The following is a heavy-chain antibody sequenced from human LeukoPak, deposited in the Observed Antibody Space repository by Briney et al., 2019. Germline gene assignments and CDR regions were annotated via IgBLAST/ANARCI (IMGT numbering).Heavy chain of an antibody. D-gene: IGHD3/OR15-3a*01. CDR1: GFTFSTYA. CDR3: AKRSNFWTGYLDY. Sequence: GGSLRLSCVASGFTFSTYAMSWVRQAPGKGLEWVSVISGSGGSTYYADSVKGRFTISRDNSKDTLFLQMNSLRTEDTAVYYCAKRSNFWTGYLDYWGQGALVTVSS. V-gene: IGHV3-23*01. J-gene: IGHJ4*02. CDR2: ISGSGGST.